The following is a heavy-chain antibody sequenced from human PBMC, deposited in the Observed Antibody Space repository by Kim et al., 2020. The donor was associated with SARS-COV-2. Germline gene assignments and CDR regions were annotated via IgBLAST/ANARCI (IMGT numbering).Heavy chain of an antibody. CDR1: GGTFSSYA. CDR2: IIPIFGTA. J-gene: IGHJ2*01. D-gene: IGHD1-1*01. Sequence: SVKVSCKASGGTFSSYAISWVRQAPGQGLEWMGGIIPIFGTANYAQKFQGRVTITADESTSTAYMELSSLRSEDTAVYYCARVPTGQFPTRWYFDLWGRGTLVTVSS. V-gene: IGHV1-69*13. CDR3: ARVPTGQFPTRWYFDL.